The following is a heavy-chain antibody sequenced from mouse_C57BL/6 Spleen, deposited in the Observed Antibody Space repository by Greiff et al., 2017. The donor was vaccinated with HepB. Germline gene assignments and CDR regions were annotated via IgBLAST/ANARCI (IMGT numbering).Heavy chain of an antibody. D-gene: IGHD1-1*01. CDR3: ARFYYYGPSEGYFDV. J-gene: IGHJ1*03. CDR2: ISDGGSYT. CDR1: GFTFSSYA. Sequence: EVQLVESGGGLVKPGGSLKLSCAASGFTFSSYAMSWVRQTPEKRLEWVATISDGGSYTYYPDNVKGRFTISRDNAKNNLYLQMSHLKSEDTAMYYCARFYYYGPSEGYFDVWGTGTTVTVSS. V-gene: IGHV5-4*01.